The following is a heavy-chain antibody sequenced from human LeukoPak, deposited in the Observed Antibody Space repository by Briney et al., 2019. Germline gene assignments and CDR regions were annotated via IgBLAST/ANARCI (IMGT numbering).Heavy chain of an antibody. V-gene: IGHV3-7*01. Sequence: GGSLRLSCAASGLTFSSYWMSWVRQAPGKGLEWVANIKQDGSEKYYVDSVKGRFTISRDNAKNSLYLQMNSLRAEDTAVYYCARVPVVTALYYFDYWGQGTLVTVSS. CDR1: GLTFSSYW. D-gene: IGHD2-21*02. CDR3: ARVPVVTALYYFDY. CDR2: IKQDGSEK. J-gene: IGHJ4*02.